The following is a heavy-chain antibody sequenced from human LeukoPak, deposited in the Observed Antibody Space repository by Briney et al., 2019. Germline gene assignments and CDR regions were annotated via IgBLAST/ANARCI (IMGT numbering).Heavy chain of an antibody. V-gene: IGHV4-34*01. CDR2: INHSGST. CDR1: GGSFSGYY. J-gene: IGHJ4*02. CDR3: ARHGYSYGHGY. Sequence: PSETLSLTCAVYGGSFSGYYWSWLRQPPGKGLEWIGEINHSGSTNYNPSLKSRVTISVDTSKNQFSLKLSSVTAADTAVYYCARHGYSYGHGYWGQGTLVTVSS. D-gene: IGHD5-18*01.